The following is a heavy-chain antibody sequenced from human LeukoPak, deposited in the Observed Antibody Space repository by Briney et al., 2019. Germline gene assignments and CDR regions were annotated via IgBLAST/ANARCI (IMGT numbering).Heavy chain of an antibody. Sequence: TSETLSLTCTVSGGSISSDYWNWIRQPPGKGLEWIGYIYYSRTTNYNPSLKSRVTISVDTSKNQFSLNLSSVTAADTAVYYCARGGGFDYGDYGLTLGTHWYFDLWGRGTLVTVSS. CDR2: IYYSRTT. J-gene: IGHJ2*01. D-gene: IGHD4-17*01. CDR3: ARGGGFDYGDYGLTLGTHWYFDL. CDR1: GGSISSDY. V-gene: IGHV4-59*01.